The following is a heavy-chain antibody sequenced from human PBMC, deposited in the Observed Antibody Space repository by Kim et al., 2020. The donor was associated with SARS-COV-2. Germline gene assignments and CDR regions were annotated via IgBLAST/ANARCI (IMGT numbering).Heavy chain of an antibody. V-gene: IGHV3-33*08. D-gene: IGHD3-16*02. J-gene: IGHJ4*02. CDR2: IWYDGSNK. CDR1: GFTFSSYG. Sequence: GGSLRLSCAASGFTFSSYGMHWVRQAPGKGLEWVAVIWYDGSNKYYADSVKGRFTISRDNSKNTLYLQMNSLRAEDTAVYYCARDRRIMITFGGVIPPGYWGQETLLTVSS. CDR3: ARDRRIMITFGGVIPPGY.